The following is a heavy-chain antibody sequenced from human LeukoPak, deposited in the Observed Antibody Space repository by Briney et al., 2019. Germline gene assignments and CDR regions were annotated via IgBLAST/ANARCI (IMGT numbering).Heavy chain of an antibody. CDR1: GFTFSSYW. V-gene: IGHV3-11*04. J-gene: IGHJ6*03. D-gene: IGHD3-10*01. CDR2: ISSSGSTI. CDR3: ARGSGELSYYYYMDV. Sequence: GGSLRLSCAASGFTFSSYWMSWIRQAPGKGLEWVSYISSSGSTIYYADSVKGRFTISRDNAKNSLYLQMNSLRAEDTAVYYCARGSGELSYYYYMDVWGKGTTVTVSS.